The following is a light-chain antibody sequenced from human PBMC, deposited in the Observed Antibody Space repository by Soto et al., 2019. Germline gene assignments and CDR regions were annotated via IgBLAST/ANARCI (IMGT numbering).Light chain of an antibody. CDR3: SSYTRTITLV. CDR2: DVS. V-gene: IGLV2-14*01. CDR1: SSDVGGYKY. J-gene: IGLJ3*02. Sequence: QSALTQPASVSGSPGQSITISCTGTSSDVGGYKYVSWYQQHPGKAPRLMIYDVSNRPSGVSNRFSGSKSGNTASLTISGLQAEDEADYYCSSYTRTITLVFGGGTQLTGL.